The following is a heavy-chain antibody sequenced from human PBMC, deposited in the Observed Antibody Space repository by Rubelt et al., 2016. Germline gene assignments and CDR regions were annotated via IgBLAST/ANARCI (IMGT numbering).Heavy chain of an antibody. CDR1: GFTVSSNY. CDR2: IYSGGST. D-gene: IGHD6-6*01. J-gene: IGHJ4*02. V-gene: IGHV3-66*01. CDR3: ARGRHYSSSNDFDF. Sequence: GGGLVQPGGSLRLSCAASGFTVSSNYLSWVRQAPGTGLEWVSVIYSGGSTYYADSVKGSFTISRDSAKSSMYLQMNNLRAEDTALYYCARGRHYSSSNDFDFWGQGTLVKVSS.